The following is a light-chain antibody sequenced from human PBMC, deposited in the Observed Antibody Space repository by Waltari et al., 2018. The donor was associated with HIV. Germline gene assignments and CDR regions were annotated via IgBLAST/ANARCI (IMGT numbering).Light chain of an antibody. CDR3: SSYTSDYAYV. Sequence: QSALTQPASVSGSPGQSITISCTGTSSDVGGYNYVSWYQHHPGKAPKLLIYDVSNRPSGVSNRFSGSKSDNTASLTISGLQAEDEADYYCSSYTSDYAYVFGSGTEVTVL. J-gene: IGLJ1*01. CDR2: DVS. CDR1: SSDVGGYNY. V-gene: IGLV2-14*03.